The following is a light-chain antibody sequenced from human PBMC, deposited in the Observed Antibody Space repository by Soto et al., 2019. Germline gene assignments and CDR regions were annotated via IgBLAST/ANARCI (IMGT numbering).Light chain of an antibody. CDR2: NSY. Sequence: QSVLTQPPSASGTLGQRVTISCSGSSSNIGSKTVNWYQQLPGTVPKLLIYNSYQRPSGVPDRFSASKSGTSASLAISGLQSEDEADYYCSSWDASLNGYVFGTGTKVTVL. J-gene: IGLJ1*01. CDR1: SSNIGSKT. V-gene: IGLV1-44*01. CDR3: SSWDASLNGYV.